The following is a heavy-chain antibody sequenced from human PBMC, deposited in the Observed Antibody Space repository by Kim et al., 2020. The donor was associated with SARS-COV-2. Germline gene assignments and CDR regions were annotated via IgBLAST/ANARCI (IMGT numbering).Heavy chain of an antibody. CDR1: GFTVSSNY. CDR3: ARVRPTITGELDYYGMDV. Sequence: GGSLRLSCAASGFTVSSNYMSWVRQAPGKGLEWVSVIYSGGSTYYADSVKGRFTISRDNSKNTLYLQMNSLRAEDTAVYYCARVRPTITGELDYYGMDVWGQGTTVTVSS. V-gene: IGHV3-53*01. CDR2: IYSGGST. D-gene: IGHD4-4*01. J-gene: IGHJ6*02.